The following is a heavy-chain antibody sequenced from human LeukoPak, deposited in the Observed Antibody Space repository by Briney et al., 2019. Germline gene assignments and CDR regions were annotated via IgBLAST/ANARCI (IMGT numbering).Heavy chain of an antibody. CDR2: INSDGSST. V-gene: IGHV3-74*01. Sequence: GGSLRLSCAASGFTFSSYWMHWVRQAPGKGLVWVSRINSDGSSTSYADSVKGRLTISRDNAKNTLYLQTNSLRVEDTAVYYCARGDGYAQRDWGQGTLVTVPS. CDR3: ARGDGYAQRD. CDR1: GFTFSSYW. D-gene: IGHD5-12*01. J-gene: IGHJ4*02.